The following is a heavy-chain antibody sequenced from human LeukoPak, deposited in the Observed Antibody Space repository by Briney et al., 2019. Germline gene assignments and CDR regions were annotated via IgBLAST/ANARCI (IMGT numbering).Heavy chain of an antibody. CDR2: INPESGVT. J-gene: IGHJ4*02. D-gene: IGHD1-26*01. CDR1: GYNFVYFD. CDR3: ARGMGWGDR. V-gene: IGHV1-8*01. Sequence: WASVKVSCKASGYNFVYFDIYWVRQASGQGLEWMGYINPESGVTGYAPRFQGRVSITRETAISTAFLEINSLRSEDTAIYYCARGMGWGDRWGRGTLVTVSS.